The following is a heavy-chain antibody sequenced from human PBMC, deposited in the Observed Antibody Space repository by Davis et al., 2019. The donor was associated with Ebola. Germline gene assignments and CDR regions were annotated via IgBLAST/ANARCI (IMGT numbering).Heavy chain of an antibody. D-gene: IGHD6-6*01. Sequence: PGGSLRLSCAASGFTVSSNYMSWVRQAPGKGLEWVSAISGSGGRTYYADSVKGRFTISRDNSKNTLYLQMNSLRAEDTAVYYCAKDSVAACPPWSYYYGMDVWGQGTTVTVSS. CDR1: GFTVSSNY. J-gene: IGHJ6*02. CDR3: AKDSVAACPPWSYYYGMDV. V-gene: IGHV3-23*01. CDR2: ISGSGGRT.